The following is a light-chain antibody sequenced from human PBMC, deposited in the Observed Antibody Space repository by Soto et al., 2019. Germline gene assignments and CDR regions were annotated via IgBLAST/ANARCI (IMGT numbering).Light chain of an antibody. V-gene: IGLV2-14*01. CDR1: SSDIGDYNY. CDR3: SSYTSSTTVV. CDR2: DVS. Sequence: QLVLTQPASVSGSPGQSITISCTGTSSDIGDYNYVSWYQHHPGKAPKLMIYDVSNRPSGVSNRFSGSKSGNTASLTISGLQAEDEADYYCSSYTSSTTVVFGGGTQLTVL. J-gene: IGLJ2*01.